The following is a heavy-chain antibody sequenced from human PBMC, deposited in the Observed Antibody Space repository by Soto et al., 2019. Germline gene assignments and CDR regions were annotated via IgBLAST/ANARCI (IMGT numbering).Heavy chain of an antibody. CDR1: GFTLSKAW. V-gene: IGHV3-23*01. Sequence: PGGSLRLSCGASGFTLSKAWMNWVRQAPGKGLEWVSAISGSGGSTYYADSVKGRFTISRDNSKNTLYLQMNSPRAEDTAVYYCAKDRKTAMVQYFDYWGQGTLVTVSS. CDR2: ISGSGGST. J-gene: IGHJ4*02. D-gene: IGHD5-18*01. CDR3: AKDRKTAMVQYFDY.